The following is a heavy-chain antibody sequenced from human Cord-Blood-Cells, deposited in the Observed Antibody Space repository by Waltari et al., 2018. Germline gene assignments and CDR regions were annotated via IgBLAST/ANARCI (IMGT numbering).Heavy chain of an antibody. CDR1: GFTFSSYA. D-gene: IGHD6-13*01. CDR3: AKVISGIAAAGTGNHDAFDI. Sequence: EVQLLESGGGLVQPGGSLRLSCAASGFTFSSYAMSWVRQAPGKGLEWVSAISGSGGSTYYAASVAGRFTISRDNSKNTLYLQMNSLRAEDTAVDYCAKVISGIAAAGTGNHDAFDIWGQGTMVTVSS. J-gene: IGHJ3*02. CDR2: ISGSGGST. V-gene: IGHV3-23*01.